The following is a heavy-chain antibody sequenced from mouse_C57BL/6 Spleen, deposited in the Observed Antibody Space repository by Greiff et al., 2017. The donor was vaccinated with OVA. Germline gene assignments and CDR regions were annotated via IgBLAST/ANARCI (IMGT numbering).Heavy chain of an antibody. CDR3: AGYYGSSYEIDY. D-gene: IGHD1-1*01. CDR2: IDPEDGET. CDR1: GFNITDYY. V-gene: IGHV14-2*01. J-gene: IGHJ2*01. Sequence: EVKLQESGAELVKPGASVKLSCTASGFNITDYYMHWVKQRTEQGLEWIGRIDPEDGETKYAPKFQGKATITADTSSNTAYLQLSSLTSEDTAVYYCAGYYGSSYEIDYWGQGTTLTVSS.